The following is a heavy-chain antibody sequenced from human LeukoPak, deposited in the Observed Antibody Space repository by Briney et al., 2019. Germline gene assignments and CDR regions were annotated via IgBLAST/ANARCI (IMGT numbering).Heavy chain of an antibody. CDR2: ISGSGVTT. CDR1: GFTFSSYA. V-gene: IGHV3-23*01. J-gene: IGHJ4*02. D-gene: IGHD4-23*01. CDR3: AKALYGGNTV. Sequence: SGGSLGLSCAASGFTFSSYAMSWVRQAPGKGLEWVSAISGSGVTTYYADSVKGRFTISRDNSKNTLYQQMNSLRAEDTALYYCAKALYGGNTVWGQGTLVTVSS.